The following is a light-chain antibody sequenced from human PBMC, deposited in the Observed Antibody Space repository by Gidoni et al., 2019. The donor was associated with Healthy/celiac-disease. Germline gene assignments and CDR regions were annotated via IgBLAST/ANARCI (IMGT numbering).Light chain of an antibody. J-gene: IGKJ2*01. CDR2: DAS. V-gene: IGKV3-11*01. Sequence: ELVLTQSPATLSLSPGERATLSCRASQSVSSYLAWYQQKPGQAPRLLIYDASNRATGTPARFSGSGSGTDFTLTISSLEPEDFAVYYCQQRSNWYTFXQXTKLEIK. CDR1: QSVSSY. CDR3: QQRSNWYT.